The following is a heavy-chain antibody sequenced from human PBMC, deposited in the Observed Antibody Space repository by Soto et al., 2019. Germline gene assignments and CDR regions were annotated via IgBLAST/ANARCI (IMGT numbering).Heavy chain of an antibody. V-gene: IGHV4-4*02. J-gene: IGHJ5*02. CDR2: IYHGGST. Sequence: SETLSLTCAVSGGSISSNNWWSWVRQPPGKGLEWIGEIYHGGSTNYNPSLKSRVTISVDKSKNQFSLNLSSVTAADTAMYYCARRITMVRGVIVYNWFDPWGQGTLVTV. CDR3: ARRITMVRGVIVYNWFDP. D-gene: IGHD3-10*01. CDR1: GGSISSNNW.